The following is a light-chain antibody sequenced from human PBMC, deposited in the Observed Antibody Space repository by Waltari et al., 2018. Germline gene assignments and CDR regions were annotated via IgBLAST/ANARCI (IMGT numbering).Light chain of an antibody. CDR3: CSYAGSSTVK. CDR2: SAS. CDR1: RSDVGSYQL. J-gene: IGLJ2*01. V-gene: IGLV2-23*01. Sequence: QSALTQPASVSGSPGQSITISCPGPRSDVGSYQLVPWYQQNPGKAPRLMISSASNRPSGSSNRFSGSKSGNTASLTISGLQAEDEAAYYCCSYAGSSTVKFGEGTYLTVL.